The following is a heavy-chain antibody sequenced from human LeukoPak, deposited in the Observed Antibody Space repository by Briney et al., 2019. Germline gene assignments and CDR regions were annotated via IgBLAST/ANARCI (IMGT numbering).Heavy chain of an antibody. J-gene: IGHJ5*02. V-gene: IGHV3-33*08. CDR2: IWSDGSDR. CDR3: ARDPAGGGFNWFDP. CDR1: GFTFSSYS. D-gene: IGHD2-15*01. Sequence: GGSLRLSCAAPGFTFSSYSMHWVRQAPGKGLEWVAVIWSDGSDRYYADSVKGRFSISRDNSKYTLYLQMNSLGGEDTAVYYCARDPAGGGFNWFDPWGQGTLVTVSS.